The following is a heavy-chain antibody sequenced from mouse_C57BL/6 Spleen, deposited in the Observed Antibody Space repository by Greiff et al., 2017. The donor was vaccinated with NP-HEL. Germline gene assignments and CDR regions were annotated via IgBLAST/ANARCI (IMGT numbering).Heavy chain of an antibody. J-gene: IGHJ1*01. CDR1: GYTFTGYG. CDR3: ATGCTTVLATTSYWYFDV. Sequence: VQLQQSGAELVRPGASVKLSCKASGYTFTGYGISWVKQRPGKGLEWIGEIYPRSGNTNYNEKFKGKATLTADKSSSTAYMELRSLTSEDSAVYFCATGCTTVLATTSYWYFDVWGPGTTLTVSS. CDR2: IYPRSGNT. D-gene: IGHD1-1*01. V-gene: IGHV1-81*01.